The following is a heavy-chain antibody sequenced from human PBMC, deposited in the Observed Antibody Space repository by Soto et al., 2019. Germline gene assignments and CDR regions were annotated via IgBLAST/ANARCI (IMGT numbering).Heavy chain of an antibody. CDR1: GGSSSSHS. Sequence: QVQLQQWGAGLLKPSETLSLTCAISGGSSSSHSKSWVRQPPGKGLEWIGEIHHDGSTNYNPSLKSRVTIPGDTSKHHFSLELSSVTAADTAVYYCAAYDVGTIIQDYWGQGTLVTVSS. J-gene: IGHJ4*02. V-gene: IGHV4-34*01. D-gene: IGHD2-21*02. CDR3: AAYDVGTIIQDY. CDR2: IHHDGST.